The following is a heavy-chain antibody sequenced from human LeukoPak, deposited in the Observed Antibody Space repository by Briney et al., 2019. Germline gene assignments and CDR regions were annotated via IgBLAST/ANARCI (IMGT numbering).Heavy chain of an antibody. Sequence: GGSLRLSCAASGFTFSTYAMSWVRQAPGKGLEWVSAVVASGGSTYYADPVKGRFTISRDNSKNTLYLQMNSLRAEDTAAYYCAKGLYGPYDVWGQGTTVIVSS. J-gene: IGHJ6*02. V-gene: IGHV3-23*01. CDR1: GFTFSTYA. CDR2: VVASGGST. CDR3: AKGLYGPYDV. D-gene: IGHD2-8*01.